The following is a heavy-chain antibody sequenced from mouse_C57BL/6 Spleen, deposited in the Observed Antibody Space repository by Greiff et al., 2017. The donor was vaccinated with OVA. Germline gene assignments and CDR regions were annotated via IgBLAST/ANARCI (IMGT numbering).Heavy chain of an antibody. J-gene: IGHJ4*01. CDR3: ARSPLRQKNYAMDY. Sequence: EVQLQQSGPELVKPGASVKISCKASGYTFTDYYMNWVKQSHGKSLEWIGDINPNNGGTSYNQKFKGKATLTVDKSSSTAYMELRSLTSEDSAVYYCARSPLRQKNYAMDYWGQGTSVTVSS. V-gene: IGHV1-26*01. CDR2: INPNNGGT. CDR1: GYTFTDYY. D-gene: IGHD6-1*01.